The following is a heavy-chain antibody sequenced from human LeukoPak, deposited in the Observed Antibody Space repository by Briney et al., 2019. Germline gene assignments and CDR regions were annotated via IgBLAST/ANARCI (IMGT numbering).Heavy chain of an antibody. CDR1: GGSICSSSYY. J-gene: IGHJ4*02. CDR3: ARRAESYFDY. Sequence: PSETLSLTCTVSGGSICSSSYYWGWLRQPPGKGLEWIGSIYYSGSTYYNPSLKSRVTISVDTSKNQLSLKLSSVTAADTAVYYCARRAESYFDYWGQGTLVTVSS. V-gene: IGHV4-39*01. CDR2: IYYSGST.